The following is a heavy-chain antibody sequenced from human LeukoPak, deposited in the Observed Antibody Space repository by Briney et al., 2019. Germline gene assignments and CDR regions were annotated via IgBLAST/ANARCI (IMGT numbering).Heavy chain of an antibody. D-gene: IGHD3-3*01. Sequence: GGSLRLSCAASGFTVSNSYMSWVRQAPGKGLEWVSIIYSDGTTYYADSVKGRFTISRGNSKNTLYFQMNSLRADDTALYYCAKGGRRFLNYWGQGTLVTVSS. CDR1: GFTVSNSY. J-gene: IGHJ4*02. CDR3: AKGGRRFLNY. CDR2: IYSDGTT. V-gene: IGHV3-53*01.